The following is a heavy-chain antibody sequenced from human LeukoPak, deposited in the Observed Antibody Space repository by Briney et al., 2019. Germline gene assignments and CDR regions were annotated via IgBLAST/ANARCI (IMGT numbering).Heavy chain of an antibody. V-gene: IGHV3-21*01. Sequence: GGSLRLSCAASGFTFSSYSMNWVRQAPGKGLEGVSSISSSSSNIYYADSVKGRFTISRDNAKTSLYLQMNSLRAEDTAVYYCARDQLLYGEYYFDYWGQGTLVTVSS. CDR2: ISSSSSNI. CDR3: ARDQLLYGEYYFDY. CDR1: GFTFSSYS. D-gene: IGHD2-2*02. J-gene: IGHJ4*02.